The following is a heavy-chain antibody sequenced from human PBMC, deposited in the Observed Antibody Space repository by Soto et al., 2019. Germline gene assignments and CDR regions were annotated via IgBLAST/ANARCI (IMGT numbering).Heavy chain of an antibody. CDR2: ISSSGGTT. D-gene: IGHD5-18*01. CDR1: GFRFSSYD. V-gene: IGHV3-23*01. J-gene: IGHJ6*02. Sequence: GGSLRLSCAASGFRFSSYDMSWVRQAPGKGLEWVSAISSSGGTTYYADSVRGRFTVSRDNSKNTLYLLMNSLRAEDTAVYFCANRDTSMVNRYYYGMDVWGQGTTVNVS. CDR3: ANRDTSMVNRYYYGMDV.